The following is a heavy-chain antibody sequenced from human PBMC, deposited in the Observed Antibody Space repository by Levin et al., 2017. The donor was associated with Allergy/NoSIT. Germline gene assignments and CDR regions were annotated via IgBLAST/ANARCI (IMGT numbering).Heavy chain of an antibody. V-gene: IGHV1-18*01. J-gene: IGHJ5*02. CDR1: GYTFTSYG. CDR2: ISTYNGDT. Sequence: ASVKVSCKASGYTFTSYGISWVRQAPGQGLEWMGWISTYNGDTNYAQNLQGRVTMTTDTSTSTAYMELRSLRSDDAAVYYCARDIPPGHLLSIFGFDPWGQGTLVTVSS. CDR3: ARDIPPGHLLSIFGFDP. D-gene: IGHD2-2*01.